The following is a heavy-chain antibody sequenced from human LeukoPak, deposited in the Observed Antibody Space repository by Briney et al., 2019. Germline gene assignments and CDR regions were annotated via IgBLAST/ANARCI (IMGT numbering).Heavy chain of an antibody. V-gene: IGHV3-23*01. CDR2: ISGSGGST. Sequence: GGSLRLSCAASGFTFSSYAMSWVRQAPGKGLEWVSAISGSGGSTYYADSVKGRFTISRDNSKNTLYLQMNSLRAEDTAVYYCAKRTYYDILTGYWALGYWGQGTLVTVSS. CDR1: GFTFSSYA. CDR3: AKRTYYDILTGYWALGY. J-gene: IGHJ4*02. D-gene: IGHD3-9*01.